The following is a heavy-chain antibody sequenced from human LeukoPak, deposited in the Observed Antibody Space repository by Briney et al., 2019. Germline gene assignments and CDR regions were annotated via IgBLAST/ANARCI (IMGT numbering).Heavy chain of an antibody. D-gene: IGHD3-22*01. V-gene: IGHV3-23*01. Sequence: GGSLRLSCAPSGFTFSSYAMSWVRQAPGKGLEWVSGISGSGDNTYYADSVKGRFTISRDNSKNTLYVQVNSLGTEDTAAYYCAKGSYYDSSGSFYFDYRGQGTLVTVSS. CDR1: GFTFSSYA. CDR2: ISGSGDNT. CDR3: AKGSYYDSSGSFYFDY. J-gene: IGHJ4*02.